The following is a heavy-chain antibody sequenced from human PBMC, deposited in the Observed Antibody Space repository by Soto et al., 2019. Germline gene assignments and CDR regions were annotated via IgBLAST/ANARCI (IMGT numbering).Heavy chain of an antibody. D-gene: IGHD3-22*01. Sequence: ASVKVSCKASGGTFSSYAISWVRQAPGQGLEWMGGIIPIFGTANYAQKFQGRVTITADESTSTAYMELSSLRSEDTAVYYCARARHYYDSSGYLTLDYWGQGTLVTVSS. CDR2: IIPIFGTA. CDR1: GGTFSSYA. V-gene: IGHV1-69*13. J-gene: IGHJ4*02. CDR3: ARARHYYDSSGYLTLDY.